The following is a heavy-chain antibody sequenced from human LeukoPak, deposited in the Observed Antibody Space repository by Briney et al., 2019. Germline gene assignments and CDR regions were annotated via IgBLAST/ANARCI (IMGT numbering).Heavy chain of an antibody. V-gene: IGHV1-69*05. CDR1: GGTFSSYA. Sequence: ASVKVSCKASGGTFSSYAISWVRQAPGQGLEWMGGIIPIFGTANYAQKFQGRVTMTRDMSTSTVYMELSSLRSEDTAVYYCARDYGPGGYDSLVGHWGQGTLVTVSS. D-gene: IGHD5-12*01. J-gene: IGHJ5*02. CDR2: IIPIFGTA. CDR3: ARDYGPGGYDSLVGH.